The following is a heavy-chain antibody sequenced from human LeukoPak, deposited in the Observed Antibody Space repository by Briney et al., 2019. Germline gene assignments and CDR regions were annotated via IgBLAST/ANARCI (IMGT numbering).Heavy chain of an antibody. CDR2: INPNSGGT. V-gene: IGHV1-2*02. CDR3: ARGDSSGYRDAFDI. J-gene: IGHJ3*02. Sequence: ASVKVSCKASGYTFTGYYMHWVRQAPGQGLEWMGWINPNSGGTNYAQKFQGRVTMTRDTSISTAYMELSRLRSDDTAVYYCARGDSSGYRDAFDIWGQGTMVTVSS. D-gene: IGHD3-22*01. CDR1: GYTFTGYY.